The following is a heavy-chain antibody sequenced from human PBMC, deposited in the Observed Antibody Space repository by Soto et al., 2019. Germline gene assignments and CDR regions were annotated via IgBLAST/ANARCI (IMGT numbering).Heavy chain of an antibody. CDR3: VHATPVTTGGGY. D-gene: IGHD4-17*01. Sequence: QITLKESGPTLVKPTQTLTLTCTFSGFSLSTTGVGVGWSRQPPGKALDWLALIYWDDDKRYSPSLKSRLTITNDTSKKQVVLTMTNMDPIDSATNFCVHATPVTTGGGYWVPGTLVTVSS. CDR2: IYWDDDK. J-gene: IGHJ4*02. CDR1: GFSLSTTGVG. V-gene: IGHV2-5*02.